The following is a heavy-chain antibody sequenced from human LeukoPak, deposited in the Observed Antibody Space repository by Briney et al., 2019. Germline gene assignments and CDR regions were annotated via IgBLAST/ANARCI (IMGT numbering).Heavy chain of an antibody. CDR2: IIPIFGTA. CDR1: GGTFSSYA. D-gene: IGHD6-13*01. V-gene: IGHV1-69*01. CDR3: ARDKPYSSSWLPDMDA. Sequence: ASVKVSCKASGGTFSSYAISWVRQAPGQGLEWMGGIIPIFGTANYAQKFQGRVTITADESTSTAYMELSSLRSEDTAVYYCARDKPYSSSWLPDMDAWGKGTTVTVSS. J-gene: IGHJ6*03.